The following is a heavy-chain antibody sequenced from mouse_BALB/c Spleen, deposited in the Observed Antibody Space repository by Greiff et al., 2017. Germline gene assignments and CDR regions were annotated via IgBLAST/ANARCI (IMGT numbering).Heavy chain of an antibody. CDR1: GFNIKDTY. D-gene: IGHD1-1*01. CDR2: IDPANGNT. V-gene: IGHV14-3*02. CDR3: ARSGYYGRLDY. J-gene: IGHJ2*01. Sequence: VQLKQSGAELVKPGASVKLSCTASGFNIKDTYMHWVKQRPEQGLEWIGRIDPANGNTKYDPKFQGKATITADTSSNTAYLQLSSLTSEDTAVYYCARSGYYGRLDYWGQGTTLTVSS.